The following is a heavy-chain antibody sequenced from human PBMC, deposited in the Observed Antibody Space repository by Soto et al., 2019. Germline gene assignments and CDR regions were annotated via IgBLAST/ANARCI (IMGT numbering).Heavy chain of an antibody. Sequence: LTCTVSGGSISNYYWSWIRQPPGKGLEWIGYIYYSGSTNYNPSLKSRVTISVDTSKNQFSLKLSSVTAADTAMYYCASIPAAGNWFDPWGQGTLVTVSS. J-gene: IGHJ5*02. CDR3: ASIPAAGNWFDP. D-gene: IGHD6-13*01. CDR1: GGSISNYY. CDR2: IYYSGST. V-gene: IGHV4-59*01.